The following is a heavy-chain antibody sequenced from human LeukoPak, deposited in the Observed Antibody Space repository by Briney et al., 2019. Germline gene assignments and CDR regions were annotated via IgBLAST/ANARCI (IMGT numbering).Heavy chain of an antibody. J-gene: IGHJ4*02. Sequence: GGSLRLSCAASGFTVSSNYMSWVRQAPGKGLEWVSVIYSGGSTYYADSVKGRFTISRDNAKNSLYLQMNSLRAEDTAVYYCARDEGLLSHLPDYWGQGTLVTVSS. CDR2: IYSGGST. D-gene: IGHD3-3*01. CDR3: ARDEGLLSHLPDY. CDR1: GFTVSSNY. V-gene: IGHV3-66*01.